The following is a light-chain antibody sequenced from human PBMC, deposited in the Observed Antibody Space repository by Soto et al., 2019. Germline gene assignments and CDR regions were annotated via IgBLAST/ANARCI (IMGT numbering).Light chain of an antibody. J-gene: IGKJ2*01. CDR2: GAS. V-gene: IGKV3-15*01. Sequence: EIVMTQSPATLSVSPGERATLSCRASQSVSTNLAWYQQKPCQAPRLLMYGASTRATGIPARFSGSVSGTEFTLTLSSLQPEDFAVYYCQQYHNWPPYTFGQGPKLEIQ. CDR3: QQYHNWPPYT. CDR1: QSVSTN.